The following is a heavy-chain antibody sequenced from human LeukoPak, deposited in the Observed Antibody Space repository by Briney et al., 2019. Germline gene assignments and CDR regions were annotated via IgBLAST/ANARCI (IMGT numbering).Heavy chain of an antibody. D-gene: IGHD1-26*01. CDR1: GFTFSSYA. CDR3: AKDHRGGSYRFDP. CDR2: ISNSGGST. J-gene: IGHJ5*02. Sequence: GGSLRLSCAVSGFTFSSYAMTWVRQAPGKGLEWVSVISNSGGSTYYADSVKGRFTISRDNSKNTLYLQMNSLRVEDTAVYYCAKDHRGGSYRFDPWGQGTLVTVSS. V-gene: IGHV3-23*01.